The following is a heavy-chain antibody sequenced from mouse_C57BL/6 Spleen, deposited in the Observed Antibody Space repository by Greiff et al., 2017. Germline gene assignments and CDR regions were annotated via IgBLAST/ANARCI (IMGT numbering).Heavy chain of an antibody. CDR2: IDPSDSET. V-gene: IGHV1-52*01. CDR1: GYTFTSYW. J-gene: IGHJ4*01. CDR3: ARRGMITALYYYAMDY. Sequence: VQLKQPGAELVRPGSSVKLSCKASGYTFTSYWMHWVKQRPIQGLEWIGNIDPSDSETHYNQKFKDKATLTVDKSSSTAYMQLSSLTSEDSAVYYCARRGMITALYYYAMDYWGQGTSVTVSS. D-gene: IGHD2-4*01.